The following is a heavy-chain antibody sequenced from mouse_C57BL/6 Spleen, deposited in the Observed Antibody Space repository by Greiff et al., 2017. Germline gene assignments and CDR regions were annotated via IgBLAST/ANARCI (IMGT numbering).Heavy chain of an antibody. J-gene: IGHJ4*01. Sequence: QVQLQQSGAELVKPGASVKMSCKASGYTFTSYWITWVKQRPGQGLEWIGDIYPGSGSTNYNEKFKSKATLTVDTSSSTAYMQLSSLTSEDSAVYYCARRGYGIAMDYWGQGTSVTVSS. V-gene: IGHV1-55*01. CDR2: IYPGSGST. D-gene: IGHD1-1*01. CDR1: GYTFTSYW. CDR3: ARRGYGIAMDY.